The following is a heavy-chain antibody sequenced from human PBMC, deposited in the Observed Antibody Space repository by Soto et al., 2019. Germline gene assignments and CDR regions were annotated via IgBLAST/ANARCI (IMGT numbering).Heavy chain of an antibody. CDR3: AKWDIVVVVAATRFDP. V-gene: IGHV3-23*01. CDR1: GFTFSSYA. D-gene: IGHD2-15*01. Sequence: GGSLRLSCAASGFTFSSYAMSWVRQAPGKGLEWVSAIRGSGGSTYYADSVKGRFTISRDNSKNTLYLQMNSLRAEDTAVYYCAKWDIVVVVAATRFDPWGQGTLVTVSS. CDR2: IRGSGGST. J-gene: IGHJ5*02.